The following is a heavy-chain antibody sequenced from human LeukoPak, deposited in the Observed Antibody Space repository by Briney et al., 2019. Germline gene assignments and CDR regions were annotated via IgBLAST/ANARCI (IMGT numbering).Heavy chain of an antibody. CDR1: GYTFTSYD. CDR2: MNPNSGNT. Sequence: ASVRVSCKASGYTFTSYDINWVRQATGQGLEWMGWMNPNSGNTGYAQKFQGRVTMTRNTSISTAYMELSSLRSEDTAVYYCARVTTMVRGVIIKYYYYYYMDVWGKGTTVTISS. J-gene: IGHJ6*03. V-gene: IGHV1-8*01. D-gene: IGHD3-10*01. CDR3: ARVTTMVRGVIIKYYYYYYMDV.